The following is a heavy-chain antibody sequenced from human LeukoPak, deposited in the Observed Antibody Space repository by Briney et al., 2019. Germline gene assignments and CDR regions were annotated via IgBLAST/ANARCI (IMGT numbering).Heavy chain of an antibody. J-gene: IGHJ6*03. D-gene: IGHD4-17*01. Sequence: SETLSLTCAVSGGSISSSNWWSWVRQPPGKGLEWIGEIYHSGSTNYNPSLKSRVTISVDKSKNQFSLKLSSVTAADTAVYYCARATYGDYQDYYYYMDVWGKGTTVTISS. V-gene: IGHV4-4*02. CDR3: ARATYGDYQDYYYYMDV. CDR1: GGSISSSNW. CDR2: IYHSGST.